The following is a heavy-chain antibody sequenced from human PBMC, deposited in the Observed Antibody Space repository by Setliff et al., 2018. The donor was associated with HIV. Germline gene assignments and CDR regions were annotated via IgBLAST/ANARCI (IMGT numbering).Heavy chain of an antibody. D-gene: IGHD6-19*01. CDR3: AKEHPTGWPNLDH. V-gene: IGHV3-43*01. CDR1: GFPFNRFT. CDR2: IRRDGGIA. J-gene: IGHJ4*02. Sequence: LSCAASGFPFNRFTMHWVRQRPGKGLEWVSLIRRDGGIAFHADSVKGRFTISRDNGKNSLYLQMNGLRTEDTALYYCAKEHPTGWPNLDHWGQGTLVTVSS.